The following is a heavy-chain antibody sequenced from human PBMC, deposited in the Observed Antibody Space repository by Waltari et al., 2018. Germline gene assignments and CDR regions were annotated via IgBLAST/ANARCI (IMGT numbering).Heavy chain of an antibody. CDR1: GGSISNYY. Sequence: FLTCTVSGGSISNYYWSWIRQSPGKGLEWIGSIYYSGSTNYNPSLKSRVTLSVDTSKNHFSLKLSSVTAADTALYYCARQGHYDFWTGYYLFDYWGQGTLVTVSS. CDR2: IYYSGST. J-gene: IGHJ4*02. V-gene: IGHV4-59*08. CDR3: ARQGHYDFWTGYYLFDY. D-gene: IGHD3-3*01.